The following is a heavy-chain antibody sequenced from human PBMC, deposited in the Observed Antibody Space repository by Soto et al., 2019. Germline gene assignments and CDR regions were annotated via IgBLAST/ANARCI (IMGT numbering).Heavy chain of an antibody. D-gene: IGHD2-2*01. CDR1: GFTFSNYG. V-gene: IGHV3-30*18. J-gene: IGHJ4*02. Sequence: QVQLVESGGGVVQPGRSLRLSCEASGFTFSNYGMHWVREAPGKGLEWVAIISYDGDNEYYADSVRGRFTISRDNSKNTLYLQTSSLRHEDTAVYYCAKDGVPVYYTSPGCSAKHFDYWGQGTLVTVSS. CDR3: AKDGVPVYYTSPGCSAKHFDY. CDR2: ISYDGDNE.